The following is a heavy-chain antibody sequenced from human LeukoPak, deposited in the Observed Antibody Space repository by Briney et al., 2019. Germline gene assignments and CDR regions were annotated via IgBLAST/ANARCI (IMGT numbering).Heavy chain of an antibody. D-gene: IGHD6-19*01. CDR2: IYYSGNT. CDR3: AGGGPGSGVLYYFDY. V-gene: IGHV4-39*07. Sequence: SETLSLTCTVSGGSISSSSYYWGWIRQPPGKGLEWIGSIYYSGNTYFNPSLKSRVTISVDTSKNQFSLRLTSVTAADTAIYYCAGGGPGSGVLYYFDYWGPGTLVTVSS. CDR1: GGSISSSSYY. J-gene: IGHJ4*02.